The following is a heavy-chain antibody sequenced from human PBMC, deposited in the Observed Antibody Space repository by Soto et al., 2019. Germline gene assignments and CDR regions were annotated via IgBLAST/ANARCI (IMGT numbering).Heavy chain of an antibody. D-gene: IGHD1-26*01. Sequence: GGSLRLSCAASGFTFSSYAMHWVRQAPGKGLEWVAVISYDGSNKYYADSVKGRFTISRDNSKNTLYLQMNSLRAEDTAVYYCARDNGIGGATIHFCFDYWGQGTLVTVS. CDR2: ISYDGSNK. J-gene: IGHJ4*02. CDR3: ARDNGIGGATIHFCFDY. V-gene: IGHV3-30-3*01. CDR1: GFTFSSYA.